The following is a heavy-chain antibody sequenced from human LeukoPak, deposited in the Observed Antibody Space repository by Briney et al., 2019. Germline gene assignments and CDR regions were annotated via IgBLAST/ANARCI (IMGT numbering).Heavy chain of an antibody. D-gene: IGHD6-6*01. CDR1: GYSFIDYW. CDR3: ARLRDSSSPVDY. Sequence: GESLKISCQGSGYSFIDYWIGWVRQMPGKGPEWMGIIYPGDSDTRYSPSFQGQVTISADKSISTAYLQWSSLKASDTAMYYCARLRDSSSPVDYWGQGTLVTVSS. CDR2: IYPGDSDT. V-gene: IGHV5-51*01. J-gene: IGHJ4*02.